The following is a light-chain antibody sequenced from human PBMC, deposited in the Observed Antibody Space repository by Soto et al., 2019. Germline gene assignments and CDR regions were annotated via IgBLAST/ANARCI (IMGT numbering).Light chain of an antibody. Sequence: DIQMTQSPSTLSASIGDRITITCRASQSISSWLAWYQQKPGKAPNLLIYQASNLASGVPSRFSGSGSGTEFTLTITSLQPDDFATYYCQQYNSYSRTFGQGTKLEI. V-gene: IGKV1-5*03. J-gene: IGKJ2*02. CDR3: QQYNSYSRT. CDR1: QSISSW. CDR2: QAS.